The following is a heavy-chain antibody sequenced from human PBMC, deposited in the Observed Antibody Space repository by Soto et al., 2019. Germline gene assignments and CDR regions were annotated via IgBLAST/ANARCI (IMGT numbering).Heavy chain of an antibody. Sequence: GGSLRLSCAASGFTFSSYAMSWVRQAPGKGLEWVSAISGSGGSTYYADSVKGRFTISRDNSKNTLYLQMNSLRAEDTAVYYCAKVIGDIVVVPAALRYFDYWGQGTLVTVSS. J-gene: IGHJ4*02. D-gene: IGHD2-2*02. CDR2: ISGSGGST. CDR3: AKVIGDIVVVPAALRYFDY. CDR1: GFTFSSYA. V-gene: IGHV3-23*01.